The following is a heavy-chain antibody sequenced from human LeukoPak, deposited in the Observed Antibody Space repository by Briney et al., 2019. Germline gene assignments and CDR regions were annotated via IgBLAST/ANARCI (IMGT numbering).Heavy chain of an antibody. V-gene: IGHV3-30-3*01. D-gene: IGHD6-19*01. CDR3: AKDGHSSGWYPTY. CDR2: ISYDGSNK. CDR1: GFTFSSYA. Sequence: GGSLRLSCAASGFTFSSYAMHWVRQAPGKELEWVAVISYDGSNKYYADSVKGRFTISRDNSKNTLYLQMNSLRAEDTAVYYCAKDGHSSGWYPTYWGQGTLVTVSS. J-gene: IGHJ4*02.